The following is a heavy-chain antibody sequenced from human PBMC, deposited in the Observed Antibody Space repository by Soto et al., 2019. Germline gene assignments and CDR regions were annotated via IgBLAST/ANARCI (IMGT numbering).Heavy chain of an antibody. Sequence: AASVKVSCKASGYTFTSYGLSWVRQAPGQGLEWMGWISAYSGNTKYAQKVQDRVTMTTDTPTNTAYMELRSLRSDDTAVYYCVREEEVLRGVVSLAYWGQGTLVTVSS. V-gene: IGHV1-18*01. D-gene: IGHD3-10*01. CDR3: VREEEVLRGVVSLAY. CDR1: GYTFTSYG. J-gene: IGHJ4*02. CDR2: ISAYSGNT.